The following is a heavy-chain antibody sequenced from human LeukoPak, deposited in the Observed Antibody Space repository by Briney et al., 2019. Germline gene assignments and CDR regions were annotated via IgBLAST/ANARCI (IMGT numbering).Heavy chain of an antibody. D-gene: IGHD6-13*01. CDR3: ASALAAAGEFDY. J-gene: IGHJ4*02. Sequence: GGSLRLSCAASGFTFSTYWMTWVRQAPGKGLEWVAIIKPDGSEKYYVDSVKGRFTISRDNAENSLYLQMNSLRAEDTAVYYCASALAAAGEFDYWGQGTLVTVSS. CDR2: IKPDGSEK. CDR1: GFTFSTYW. V-gene: IGHV3-7*01.